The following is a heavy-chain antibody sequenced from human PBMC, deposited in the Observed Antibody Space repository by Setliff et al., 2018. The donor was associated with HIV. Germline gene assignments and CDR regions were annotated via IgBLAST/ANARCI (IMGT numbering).Heavy chain of an antibody. CDR1: GGSISSGGYY. CDR3: ARGYPVSYYYYMDV. J-gene: IGHJ6*03. V-gene: IGHV4-31*03. D-gene: IGHD3-16*02. Sequence: TLSLTCTVPGGSISSGGYYWSWIRQQPGKGLEWIGYIYYSGSTYYNPSLKSRVTISVDTSKNQFSLKLSSVTAADTAVYYCARGYPVSYYYYMDVWGKGTTVTVSS. CDR2: IYYSGST.